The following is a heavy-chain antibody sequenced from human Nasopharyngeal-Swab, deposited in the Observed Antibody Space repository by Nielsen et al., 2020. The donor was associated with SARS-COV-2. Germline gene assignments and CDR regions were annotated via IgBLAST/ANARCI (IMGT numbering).Heavy chain of an antibody. CDR2: IYYSGST. J-gene: IGHJ6*03. CDR3: ARERGRGGIWNYYYYYMDV. D-gene: IGHD3-10*01. V-gene: IGHV4-39*07. Sequence: RQAPGKGLEWIGSIYYSGSTYYNPSLKSRVTISVDTSKNQFSLKLSSVTAADTAVYYCARERGRGGIWNYYYYYMDVWGKGTTVPSP.